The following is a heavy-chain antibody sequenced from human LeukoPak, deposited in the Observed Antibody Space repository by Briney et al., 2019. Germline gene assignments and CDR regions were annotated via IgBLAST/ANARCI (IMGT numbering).Heavy chain of an antibody. CDR1: GFTVSSNY. Sequence: GGSLRLSCAASGFTVSSNYMSWVRQAPGKGLEWVAAITAGGFSTFYADSVKGRFTISRENSNDTLYLHMNSLSADDRAIYYCAKDWGAQYFDYWGQGTLVTVSS. CDR2: ITAGGFST. CDR3: AKDWGAQYFDY. J-gene: IGHJ4*02. V-gene: IGHV3-23*01. D-gene: IGHD3-16*01.